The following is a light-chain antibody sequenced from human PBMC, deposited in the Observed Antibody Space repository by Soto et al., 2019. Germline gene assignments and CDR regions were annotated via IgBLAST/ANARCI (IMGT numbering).Light chain of an antibody. Sequence: DIQMTQSPSSLSASVGDRVTITCRASQSISSYLNWYQQKPGTAPKLLIYVASNLQSGVPSRFSGSGSGTDFTLTISSLQPEDFATYYCQQTHITPRTFGQGTTLEIK. CDR2: VAS. V-gene: IGKV1-39*01. J-gene: IGKJ2*01. CDR3: QQTHITPRT. CDR1: QSISSY.